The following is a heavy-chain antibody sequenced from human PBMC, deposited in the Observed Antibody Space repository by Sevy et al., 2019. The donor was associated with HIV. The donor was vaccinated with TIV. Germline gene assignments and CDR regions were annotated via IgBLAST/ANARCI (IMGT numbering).Heavy chain of an antibody. J-gene: IGHJ4*02. V-gene: IGHV3-15*01. D-gene: IGHD3-3*01. CDR1: GFDFSNAW. CDR3: TTDVFWTTD. Sequence: GGSLRLSCAASGFDFSNAWMTWVRQAPGKGLEWVGHIKSITDGGTTDYGAPVKGRFTISRHDSKNTLHLQMNSLKIEATAVYYGTTDVFWTTDWGQGTRVTDSS. CDR2: IKSITDGGTT.